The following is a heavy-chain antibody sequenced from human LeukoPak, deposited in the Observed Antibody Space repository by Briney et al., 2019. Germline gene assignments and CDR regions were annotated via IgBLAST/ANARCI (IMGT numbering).Heavy chain of an antibody. V-gene: IGHV3-21*01. Sequence: KTGGSLRLSCAASGFTFSTYSMNWVRQAPGKGLEWVSSIGTSSSYIYYADSVKGRFTISRDNAKNSLYLQMNSLRAEDTAVYYCARACGGDCYLSDYWGQGTLVTVSS. J-gene: IGHJ4*02. CDR2: IGTSSSYI. D-gene: IGHD2-21*02. CDR3: ARACGGDCYLSDY. CDR1: GFTFSTYS.